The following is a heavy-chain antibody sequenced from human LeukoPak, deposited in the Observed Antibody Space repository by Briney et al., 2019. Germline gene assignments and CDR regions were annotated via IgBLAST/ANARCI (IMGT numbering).Heavy chain of an antibody. J-gene: IGHJ6*02. Sequence: PGRSLRLSCAASGFTFSSYSMNWVRQAPGKGLEWVSYISSGSSTIYYADSMKGRFTISRDNAKNSLYLQMNSLRAEDTAVYYCARLSIPSSSWSLDYYGMDVWGQGTTVTVSS. CDR1: GFTFSSYS. V-gene: IGHV3-48*04. D-gene: IGHD6-13*01. CDR2: ISSGSSTI. CDR3: ARLSIPSSSWSLDYYGMDV.